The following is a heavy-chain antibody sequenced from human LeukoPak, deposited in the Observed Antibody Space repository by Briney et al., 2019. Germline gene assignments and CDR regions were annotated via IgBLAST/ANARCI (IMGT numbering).Heavy chain of an antibody. V-gene: IGHV4-39*07. D-gene: IGHD6-25*01. CDR2: IHYDGRT. J-gene: IGHJ4*01. Sequence: SETLSLTCTVSGGSISGSRTWGWIRQPPGNGLEWIGNIHYDGRTASNPSLKSRVTISLDTSKNQFSLKVSSVTAADTAFYYCARVFTAAGLDFWGQGTLVTVSS. CDR1: GGSISGSRT. CDR3: ARVFTAAGLDF.